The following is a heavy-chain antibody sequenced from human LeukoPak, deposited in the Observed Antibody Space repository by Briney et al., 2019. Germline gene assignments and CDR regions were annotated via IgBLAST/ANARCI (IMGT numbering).Heavy chain of an antibody. V-gene: IGHV4-4*02. J-gene: IGHJ4*02. CDR2: IYLRGNT. CDR1: GFTVSSNY. Sequence: GSLRLSCAAPGFTVSSNYMSWVRQAPGKGLEWVGEIYLRGNTNYNPSLESRVSISVDESKTQLSLRLESVTAADTAVYYCARGTITTVTDSWGPGTLVAVSS. D-gene: IGHD4-17*01. CDR3: ARGTITTVTDS.